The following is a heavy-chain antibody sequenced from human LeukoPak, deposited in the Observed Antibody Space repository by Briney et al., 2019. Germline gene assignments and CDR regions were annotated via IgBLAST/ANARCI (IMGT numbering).Heavy chain of an antibody. CDR2: IHYSGST. D-gene: IGHD6-19*01. CDR3: ARGYSSGGDWSDP. V-gene: IGHV4-59*08. CDR1: GDSISSYY. J-gene: IGHJ5*02. Sequence: SETLSLTCTVSGDSISSYYWSWIRQSPGKGLEWIGYIHYSGSTNYNPSLKSRLTISVDTSKNQFSLDLNSVTAADTAVYYCARGYSSGGDWSDPWGQGTLVTVSS.